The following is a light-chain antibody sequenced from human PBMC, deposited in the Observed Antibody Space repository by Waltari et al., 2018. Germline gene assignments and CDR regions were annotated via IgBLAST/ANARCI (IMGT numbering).Light chain of an antibody. Sequence: EIVLTQSPGTLSLSPGERATLSCRASQSVSSSYLAWYQQKPGKAPKLLIYAASNLQTGVPSRFSGGGSGTDFTFVISNLQPEDIATYYCQQYEGLPRTFGQGTKLEMK. CDR3: QQYEGLPRT. CDR2: AAS. V-gene: IGKV3-20*01. CDR1: QSVSSSY. J-gene: IGKJ2*02.